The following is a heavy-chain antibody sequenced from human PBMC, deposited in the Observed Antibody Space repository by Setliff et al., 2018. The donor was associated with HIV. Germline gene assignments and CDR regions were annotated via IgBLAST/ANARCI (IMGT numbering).Heavy chain of an antibody. J-gene: IGHJ4*02. V-gene: IGHV1-18*01. D-gene: IGHD4-17*01. CDR3: ARGGLSGDYIFGFDY. CDR1: GYTFTSYG. Sequence: GASVKVSCKASGYTFTSYGISWVRQAPGQGLEWMGWISAYNGNTNYAQKLQGRVTMTTDTSTSTAYMEMRSLRSDDTAVYYCARGGLSGDYIFGFDYWGQGTLVTVSS. CDR2: ISAYNGNT.